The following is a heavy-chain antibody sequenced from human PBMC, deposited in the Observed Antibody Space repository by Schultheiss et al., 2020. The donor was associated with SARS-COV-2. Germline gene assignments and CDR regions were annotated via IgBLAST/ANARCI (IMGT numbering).Heavy chain of an antibody. CDR3: AREGYDFWSGYRGPTDY. D-gene: IGHD3-3*01. V-gene: IGHV4-38-2*02. Sequence: SQTLSLTCTVSGYSISSGYYWGWIRQPPGKGLEWIGSIYHSGSTYYNPSLKSRVTISVDTSKNQFSLKLSSVTAAGTAVYYCAREGYDFWSGYRGPTDYWGQGTLVTVSS. CDR2: IYHSGST. CDR1: GYSISSGYY. J-gene: IGHJ4*02.